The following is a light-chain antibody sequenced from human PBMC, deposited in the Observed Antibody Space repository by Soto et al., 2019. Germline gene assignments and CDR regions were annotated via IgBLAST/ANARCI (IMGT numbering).Light chain of an antibody. CDR3: AVWDGSLNGYV. CDR1: SSNIGSNT. Sequence: QLVLTQPPSASGTPGQRVTISCSGSSSNIGSNTVNWYQHLPRAAPKLLIQSNNQRPSGVPDRFSGSQSGTSASLAISGLQSEDEADYYCAVWDGSLNGYVFGTGTKLTVL. J-gene: IGLJ1*01. CDR2: SNN. V-gene: IGLV1-44*01.